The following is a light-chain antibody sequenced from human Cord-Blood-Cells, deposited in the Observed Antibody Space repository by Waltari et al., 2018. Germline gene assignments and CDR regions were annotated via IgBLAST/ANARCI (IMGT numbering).Light chain of an antibody. J-gene: IGKJ4*01. Sequence: DIQMTQSPSSLSASVGDRVTITFRASQSLSSYLNWYQQKPGKAPKLLIYAASSLQSGVPSRFSGSGSGTEFTLTISSLQPEDFATYYCQQSYSTPRPFGGGTKVEIK. CDR3: QQSYSTPRP. CDR2: AAS. V-gene: IGKV1-39*01. CDR1: QSLSSY.